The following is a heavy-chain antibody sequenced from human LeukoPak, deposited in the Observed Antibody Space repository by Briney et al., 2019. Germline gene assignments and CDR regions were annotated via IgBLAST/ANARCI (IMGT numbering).Heavy chain of an antibody. Sequence: PGGSLRLSCAASGFTFSRYGMHWVRQAPGKGLAGVAFIRSDGTKKYYADSVKGRFTISRDNSKNTLYLQMNSLRAEDTAVYYCATGAMATPLDYWGQGTLVTVSS. D-gene: IGHD5-24*01. CDR1: GFTFSRYG. CDR3: ATGAMATPLDY. J-gene: IGHJ4*02. CDR2: IRSDGTKK. V-gene: IGHV3-30*02.